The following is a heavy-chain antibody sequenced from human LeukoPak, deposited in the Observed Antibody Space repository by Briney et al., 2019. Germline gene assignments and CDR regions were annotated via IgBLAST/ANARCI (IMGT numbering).Heavy chain of an antibody. CDR1: GGSISSYY. CDR2: IYTSGST. D-gene: IGHD3-3*01. V-gene: IGHV4-4*07. Sequence: SETLSLTCTVSGGSISSYYWSWIRQPAGKGLEWIGRIYTSGSTNHNPSLKSRVTMSVDTSKNQFSLKLSSVTAADTAVYYCARDGQEWNWFDPWGQGTLVTVSS. CDR3: ARDGQEWNWFDP. J-gene: IGHJ5*02.